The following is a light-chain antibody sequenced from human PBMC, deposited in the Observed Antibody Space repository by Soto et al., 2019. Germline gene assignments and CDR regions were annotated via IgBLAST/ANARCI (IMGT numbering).Light chain of an antibody. V-gene: IGKV1-5*01. CDR3: QQYNSYSGT. Sequence: IQMTQSPSTLSASVGDRVTITCRASQSISIWLAWYQQKPGKAPKLLIYDASSLESGVPSRFSGSGSGTEFTLTISRLQPDDFAGYYCQQYNSYSGTFGQGTKVEIK. CDR2: DAS. CDR1: QSISIW. J-gene: IGKJ1*01.